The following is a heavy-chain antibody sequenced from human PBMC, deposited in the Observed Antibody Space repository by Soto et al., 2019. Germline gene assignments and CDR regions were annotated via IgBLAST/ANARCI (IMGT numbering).Heavy chain of an antibody. CDR1: GFTFSDYY. CDR3: ARDESFMIED. J-gene: IGHJ3*01. V-gene: IGHV3-11*05. D-gene: IGHD3-22*01. CDR2: ISSSSSYT. Sequence: GGSLGLSCAASGFTFSDYYMSWIRQAPGKGLEWVSYISSSSSYTNYADSVKGRFTISRDNAKNSLYLQMNSLRAEDTAVYYCARDESFMIEDWGQGTMVTVSS.